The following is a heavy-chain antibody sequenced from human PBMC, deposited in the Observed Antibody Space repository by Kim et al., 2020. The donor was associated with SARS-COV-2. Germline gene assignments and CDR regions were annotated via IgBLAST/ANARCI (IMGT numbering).Heavy chain of an antibody. CDR2: IYYSGST. Sequence: SETLSLTCTVSGGSISSYYWSWIRQPPGKGLEWIGYIYYSGSTNYNPSLKSRVTISVDTSKNQFSLKLSSVTAADTAVYYCARVFGSGSYYYPYYYYGMDVWGQGTTVTVSS. V-gene: IGHV4-59*01. J-gene: IGHJ6*02. CDR1: GGSISSYY. D-gene: IGHD3-10*01. CDR3: ARVFGSGSYYYPYYYYGMDV.